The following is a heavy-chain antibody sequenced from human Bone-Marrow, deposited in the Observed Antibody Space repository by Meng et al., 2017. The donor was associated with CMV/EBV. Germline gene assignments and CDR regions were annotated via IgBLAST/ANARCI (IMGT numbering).Heavy chain of an antibody. CDR2: IIPIFGTA. CDR1: GGTFSSYA. CDR3: ARDTYNWNDARWFDP. D-gene: IGHD1-1*01. Sequence: SGGTFSSYAISWVRKAPGQGLEWMGGIIPIFGTANYAQKFQGRVTITTDESTSTAYMELSSLRSEDTAVYYCARDTYNWNDARWFDPWGQGTLVTVSS. J-gene: IGHJ5*02. V-gene: IGHV1-69*05.